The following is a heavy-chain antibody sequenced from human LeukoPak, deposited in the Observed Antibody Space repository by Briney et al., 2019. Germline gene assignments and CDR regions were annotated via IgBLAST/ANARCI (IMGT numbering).Heavy chain of an antibody. CDR1: GYTFTDHY. J-gene: IGHJ5*02. D-gene: IGHD2-2*02. V-gene: IGHV1-18*04. CDR3: ARDGLSYTNPNNWFDP. Sequence: ASVKVSCKASGYTFTDHYMHWVRQAPGQGLEWMGWISAYNGDTNYAQNLQGRVTMTTDTSTDTAYMELRSLRSDDTAVYYCARDGLSYTNPNNWFDPWGQGTLVTVSS. CDR2: ISAYNGDT.